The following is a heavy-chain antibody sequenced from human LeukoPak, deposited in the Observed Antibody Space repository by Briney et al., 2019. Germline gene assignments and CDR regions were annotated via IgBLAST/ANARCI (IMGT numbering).Heavy chain of an antibody. J-gene: IGHJ6*02. CDR2: MNPNSGNT. V-gene: IGHV1-8*01. D-gene: IGHD5-18*01. Sequence: GASVKVSCKASGYTFTSYDINWVRQATGQGLEWMGWMNPNSGNTGYAQKFQGRVTMTRNTSISTAYMELSSLRSEDTAVYYCARERVPYSYCPTGIYYYYYGMDVWGQGTTVTVSS. CDR3: ARERVPYSYCPTGIYYYYYGMDV. CDR1: GYTFTSYD.